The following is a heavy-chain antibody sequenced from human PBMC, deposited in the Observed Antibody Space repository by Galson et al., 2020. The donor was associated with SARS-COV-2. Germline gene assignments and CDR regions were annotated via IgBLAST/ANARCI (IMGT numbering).Heavy chain of an antibody. CDR2: IIPILGIA. J-gene: IGHJ6*03. Sequence: SVKVSCKASGGTFSSYAISWVRQAPGQGLEWMGGIIPILGIANYAQKFQGRVTITADKSTSTAYMELSSLRSEDTAVYYCARDLGTVTEFLMGYYYYYMDVWGKGTTVTVSS. CDR1: GGTFSSYA. V-gene: IGHV1-69*10. CDR3: ARDLGTVTEFLMGYYYYYMDV. D-gene: IGHD4-17*01.